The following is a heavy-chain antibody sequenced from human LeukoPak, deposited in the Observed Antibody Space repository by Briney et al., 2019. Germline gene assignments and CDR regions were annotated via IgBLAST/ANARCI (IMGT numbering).Heavy chain of an antibody. CDR3: ARGRRTGDITWIDY. J-gene: IGHJ4*02. V-gene: IGHV1-2*06. D-gene: IGHD7-27*01. CDR1: GYTLTGYY. Sequence: ASVKVSCKTSGYTLTGYYMHWVRQVPGQGLEWMGRINPNSGATNYAQKFQDRVTMTRDTSISTAYMELSRLTSDDTAVYYCARGRRTGDITWIDYWGQGTPVTVSS. CDR2: INPNSGAT.